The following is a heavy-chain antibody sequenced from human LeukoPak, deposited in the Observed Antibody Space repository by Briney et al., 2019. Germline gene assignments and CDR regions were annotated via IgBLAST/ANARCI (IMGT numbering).Heavy chain of an antibody. D-gene: IGHD4-17*01. CDR2: INPNSGGT. CDR3: ARDLRGGYGDYTGY. V-gene: IGHV1-2*02. Sequence: ASVKVSCKASGYTFTGYYMHWVRQASGQGLEWVGWINPNSGGTNYAQKFQGRVTMTRDTSISTAYMELSRLRSDDTAVYYCARDLRGGYGDYTGYWGQGTLVTVSS. CDR1: GYTFTGYY. J-gene: IGHJ4*02.